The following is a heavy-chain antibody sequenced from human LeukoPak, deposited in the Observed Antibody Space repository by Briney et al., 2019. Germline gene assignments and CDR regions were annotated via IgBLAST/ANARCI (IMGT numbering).Heavy chain of an antibody. CDR3: AREYYYDSSGYYSLFDY. CDR1: GGTFSSYA. CDR2: IIPIFGTA. J-gene: IGHJ4*02. Sequence: SVKVSCKASGGTFSSYAISWVRQAPGQGLEWMGGIIPIFGTANYAQKFQGRVTITTDESTGTAYMELSSLRSEDTAVYYCAREYYYDSSGYYSLFDYWGQGTLVTVSS. V-gene: IGHV1-69*05. D-gene: IGHD3-22*01.